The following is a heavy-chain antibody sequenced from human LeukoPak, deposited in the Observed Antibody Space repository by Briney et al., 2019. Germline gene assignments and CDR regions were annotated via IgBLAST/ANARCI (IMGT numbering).Heavy chain of an antibody. CDR3: GRDIVGSHDY. CDR2: IYYSGST. V-gene: IGHV4-30-4*08. CDR1: GGSISSGDYY. Sequence: TSQTLSLTCTVSGGSISSGDYYWSWIRQPRGKGLEWIGYIYYSGSTYYNPSLKSRVTISVDTSKNQFSLKLSSVTAADTAVYYCGRDIVGSHDYWGQGTLVTVSS. D-gene: IGHD2-15*01. J-gene: IGHJ4*02.